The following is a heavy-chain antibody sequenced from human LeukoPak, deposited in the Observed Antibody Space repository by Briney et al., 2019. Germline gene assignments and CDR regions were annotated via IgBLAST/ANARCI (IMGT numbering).Heavy chain of an antibody. CDR2: ISGSGGST. Sequence: PGGSLRLSCAASGFTFSSYAMSWVRQAPGKGLEWVSAISGSGGSTYYADSVKGRFTISRDNSKNTLYLQMNSLRAEDTAVYYCAKDLGYSSGWYKPQGIYYYYGMDVWGQGTTVTVSS. J-gene: IGHJ6*02. CDR3: AKDLGYSSGWYKPQGIYYYYGMDV. V-gene: IGHV3-23*01. CDR1: GFTFSSYA. D-gene: IGHD6-19*01.